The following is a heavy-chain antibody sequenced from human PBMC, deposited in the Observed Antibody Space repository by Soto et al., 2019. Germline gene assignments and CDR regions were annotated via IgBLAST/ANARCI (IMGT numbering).Heavy chain of an antibody. CDR1: GYTFTGYY. V-gene: IGHV1-2*04. CDR3: ARELATVTLDAFDI. Sequence: GASVKVSCKASGYTFTGYYMHWVRQAPGQGLEWMGWINPNSGGTNYAQKFQGWVTMTRDTSISTAYMELSRLRSDDTAVYYCARELATVTLDAFDIWGQGTMVTVSS. J-gene: IGHJ3*02. D-gene: IGHD4-4*01. CDR2: INPNSGGT.